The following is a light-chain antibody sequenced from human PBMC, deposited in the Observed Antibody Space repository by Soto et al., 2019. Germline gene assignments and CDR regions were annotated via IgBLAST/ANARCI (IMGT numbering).Light chain of an antibody. CDR1: QSVSSTY. Sequence: EIVLAQSPGTLSLSPGERATLSCRASQSVSSTYLAWYQQKPGQAPRLLIYGASSRATGTPDRFSGSGSGTDFTLTISRLEPEDFAVYYCQQYGASTIYTFGQGTRLEIK. CDR3: QQYGASTIYT. CDR2: GAS. V-gene: IGKV3-20*01. J-gene: IGKJ5*01.